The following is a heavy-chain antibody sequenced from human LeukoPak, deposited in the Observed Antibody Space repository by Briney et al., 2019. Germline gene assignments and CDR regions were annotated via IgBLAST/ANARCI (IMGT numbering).Heavy chain of an antibody. Sequence: GGSLRLSCAASGFTFSSYSMNWVRQAPGKGLEWGSYISGSSSTIYYADSVKGRFTISRDNANNLLYLQMNSLRAEDTAVYYCASGTIVGARGADNWGQGTLVTVSS. CDR1: GFTFSSYS. CDR2: ISGSSSTI. J-gene: IGHJ4*02. V-gene: IGHV3-48*04. CDR3: ASGTIVGARGADN. D-gene: IGHD1-26*01.